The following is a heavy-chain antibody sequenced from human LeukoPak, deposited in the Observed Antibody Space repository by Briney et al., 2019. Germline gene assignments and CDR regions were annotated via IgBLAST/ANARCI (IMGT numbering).Heavy chain of an antibody. CDR3: ARLISGHFNFDY. V-gene: IGHV3-9*01. CDR1: GFTFDDYA. CDR2: ISWNSGSI. Sequence: GGSLRLSCAASGFTFDDYAMHWVRQAPGKGLEWVSGISWNSGSIGYADSVKGRFTISRDNAKNSLYLQMNSLRAEDTAVYYCARLISGHFNFDYWGQGTLVTVSS. J-gene: IGHJ4*02. D-gene: IGHD3-22*01.